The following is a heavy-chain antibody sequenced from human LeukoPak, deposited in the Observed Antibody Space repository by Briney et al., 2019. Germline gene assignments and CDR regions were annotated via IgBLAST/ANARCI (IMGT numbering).Heavy chain of an antibody. J-gene: IGHJ5*02. D-gene: IGHD2-15*01. CDR3: ARPLGYCSDSRCPQSWFDP. V-gene: IGHV4-34*01. Sequence: SETLSPTCAVSGGSFSGYYWTWIRQPPGKGLEWIGEINHSGRTNYNPSLKSRVIMSVDTSKNQFSLKLSSVTAADTAVYYCARPLGYCSDSRCPQSWFDPWGQGTLVTVSS. CDR1: GGSFSGYY. CDR2: INHSGRT.